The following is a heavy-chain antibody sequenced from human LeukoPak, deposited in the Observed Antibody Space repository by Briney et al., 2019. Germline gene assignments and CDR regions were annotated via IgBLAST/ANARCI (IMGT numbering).Heavy chain of an antibody. D-gene: IGHD3-22*01. J-gene: IGHJ6*03. CDR2: ISWDGGST. CDR3: AKAAVYYYDSSGQGYYMDV. CDR1: GFTFDDYT. V-gene: IGHV3-43*01. Sequence: GGSLRLSCAASGFTFDDYTMHWVRQAPGKGLEWVSLISWDGGSTYYADSVKGRFTISRDNSKNSLYLQMNSLRTEDTALYYCAKAAVYYYDSSGQGYYMDVWGKGTTVTVSS.